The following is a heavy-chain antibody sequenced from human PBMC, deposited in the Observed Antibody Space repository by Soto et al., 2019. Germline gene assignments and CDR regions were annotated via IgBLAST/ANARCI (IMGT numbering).Heavy chain of an antibody. CDR1: GFTFDSPYSHG. CDR2: ISSNGANT. D-gene: IGHD2-8*01. Sequence: GGSLRLSCAASGFTFDSPYSHGMSWVRQSPGKGPEWVSTISSNGANTHYAESVKGRFTISKDASRNTVHLHMNSLRAEDTATYFCVSWVSAHFDYWGQGTPVTVSS. CDR3: VSWVSAHFDY. V-gene: IGHV3-23*01. J-gene: IGHJ4*01.